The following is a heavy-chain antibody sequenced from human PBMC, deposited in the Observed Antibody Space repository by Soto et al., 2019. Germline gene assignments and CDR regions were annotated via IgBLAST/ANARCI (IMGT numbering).Heavy chain of an antibody. J-gene: IGHJ5*02. Sequence: ASVKVSCKASGYTFTSYYMHWVRQAPGQGLEWMGIINPSGSSTSYAQKFQGRVTMTRDTSTSTVYMELSSLRSEDTAVYYCARDGGYCSGGSCDMDWFDPWGQGTLVTSPQ. CDR3: ARDGGYCSGGSCDMDWFDP. D-gene: IGHD2-15*01. V-gene: IGHV1-46*01. CDR1: GYTFTSYY. CDR2: INPSGSST.